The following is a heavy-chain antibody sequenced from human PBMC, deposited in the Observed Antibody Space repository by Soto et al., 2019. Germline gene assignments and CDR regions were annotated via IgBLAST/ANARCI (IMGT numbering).Heavy chain of an antibody. D-gene: IGHD6-6*01. V-gene: IGHV4-38-2*01. CDR3: ASIAARPEEYYFDY. Sequence: SETLSLTCAVSGYSISSGYYWGWIRQPPGKGLEWIGSIYHSGSTYYNPSLKSRVTISVDKSKNQFSLKLSSVTAADTAVYYCASIAARPEEYYFDYWGQGTLVTVSS. CDR1: GYSISSGYY. CDR2: IYHSGST. J-gene: IGHJ4*02.